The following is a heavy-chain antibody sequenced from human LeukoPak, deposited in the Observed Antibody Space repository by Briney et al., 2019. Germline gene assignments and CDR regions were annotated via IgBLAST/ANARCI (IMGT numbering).Heavy chain of an antibody. Sequence: GGSLRLSCAASGFTFSSYAMNWVRQAPGKGLEWVSSISGSGGSTYYADSVKGRFTISRDNFKNTLYLQMSSLRVEDTAVYYCAKPVETATIFDASDIWGQGTMVTVSS. CDR2: ISGSGGST. D-gene: IGHD5-24*01. J-gene: IGHJ3*02. CDR3: AKPVETATIFDASDI. V-gene: IGHV3-23*01. CDR1: GFTFSSYA.